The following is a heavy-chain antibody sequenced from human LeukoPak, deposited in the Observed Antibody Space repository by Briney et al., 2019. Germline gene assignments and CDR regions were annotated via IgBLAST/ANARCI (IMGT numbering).Heavy chain of an antibody. Sequence: GASVKVSCKASGYTFTGYYMHWVRQAPGQGLEWMGWINPNSGGTNYAQKFQGRVTMTRDTSISTAYMELSRLRSDDTAVYYCASLSSGYYYDSSGYWDYWGQGTLVTVSS. CDR3: ASLSSGYYYDSSGYWDY. CDR1: GYTFTGYY. J-gene: IGHJ4*02. V-gene: IGHV1-2*02. D-gene: IGHD3-22*01. CDR2: INPNSGGT.